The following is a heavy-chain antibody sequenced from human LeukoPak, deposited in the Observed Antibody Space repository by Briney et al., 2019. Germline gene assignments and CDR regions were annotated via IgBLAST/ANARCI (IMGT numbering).Heavy chain of an antibody. J-gene: IGHJ6*02. CDR2: IYYSGST. CDR1: GGSISSGDYH. Sequence: SETLSLTCTVSGGSISSGDYHWSWIRQPPGKGLEWIGYIYYSGSTYYNPSLKSRVTISVDTSKNQFSLKLSSVTAADTAVYYCARARYCSSTSCHGGYYYGMDVWGQGTTVTVSS. CDR3: ARARYCSSTSCHGGYYYGMDV. D-gene: IGHD2-2*01. V-gene: IGHV4-30-4*01.